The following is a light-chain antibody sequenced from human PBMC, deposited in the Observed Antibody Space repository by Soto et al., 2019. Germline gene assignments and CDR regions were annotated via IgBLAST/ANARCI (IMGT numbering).Light chain of an antibody. J-gene: IGKJ1*01. CDR1: QSVSSSY. CDR2: GAS. V-gene: IGKV3-20*01. Sequence: EIVLTQSPGTLSLSPGERATLSCRASQSVSSSYLAWYQQKPGQAPRPLIYGASSRAIGIPDRFSGSGSGTDFTLTFSRLEPEDFAVYYCQQYGSSPLTFGQGTKVEIK. CDR3: QQYGSSPLT.